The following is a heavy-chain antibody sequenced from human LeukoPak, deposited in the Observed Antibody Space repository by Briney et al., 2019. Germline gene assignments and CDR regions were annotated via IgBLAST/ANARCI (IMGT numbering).Heavy chain of an antibody. J-gene: IGHJ3*02. CDR3: ATHGSITMVRGVFDI. CDR1: GGSISSYY. V-gene: IGHV4-59*12. CDR2: IYYSGST. Sequence: PSETLSLTCTVSGGSISSYYWSWIRQPPGKGLEWIGYIYYSGSTNYNPSLKSRVTISVDTSKNQFSLKLSSVTAADTAVYYCATHGSITMVRGVFDIWGQGTMVTVSS. D-gene: IGHD3-10*01.